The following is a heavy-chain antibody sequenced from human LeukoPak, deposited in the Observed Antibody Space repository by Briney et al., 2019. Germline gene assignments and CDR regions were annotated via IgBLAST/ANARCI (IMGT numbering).Heavy chain of an antibody. Sequence: GGSLRLSCAASGFTFSDYYMSWLRQAPGKGLEWVSYISSSGSTIYYADSVKGRFTISSDNAKNSLYLQMNSLRAEDTAVYYCARDGSYYYDSSGYGRPDPWGQGTLVTVSS. D-gene: IGHD3-22*01. CDR3: ARDGSYYYDSSGYGRPDP. V-gene: IGHV3-11*04. CDR1: GFTFSDYY. J-gene: IGHJ5*02. CDR2: ISSSGSTI.